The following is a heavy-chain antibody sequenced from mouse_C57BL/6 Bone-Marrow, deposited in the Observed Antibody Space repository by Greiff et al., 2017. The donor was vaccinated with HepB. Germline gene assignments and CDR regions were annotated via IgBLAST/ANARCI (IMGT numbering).Heavy chain of an antibody. J-gene: IGHJ4*01. CDR2: IYPRSGNT. CDR3: ARTSITTVVEDYSAMDY. Sequence: QVQLQQSGAELARPGASVKLSCKASGYTFTSYGISWVKQRTGQGLEWIGEIYPRSGNTYYNEKFKGKATLTADKSSSTAYMELRSLTSEDSAVSFCARTSITTVVEDYSAMDYWGQGTSVTVSS. CDR1: GYTFTSYG. V-gene: IGHV1-81*01. D-gene: IGHD1-1*01.